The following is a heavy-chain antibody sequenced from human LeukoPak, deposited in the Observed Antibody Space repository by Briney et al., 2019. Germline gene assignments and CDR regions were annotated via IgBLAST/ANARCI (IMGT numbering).Heavy chain of an antibody. J-gene: IGHJ4*02. Sequence: GSLRLSCAASGFTFSDYYMSWIRQPPGKGLEWIGYIYYSGSTNYNPSLKSRVTISVDTSKNQFSLKLSSVTAADTAVYYCARAYSSSSELDYWGQGTLVTVSS. CDR2: IYYSGST. D-gene: IGHD6-6*01. CDR3: ARAYSSSSELDY. CDR1: GFTFSDYY. V-gene: IGHV4-59*01.